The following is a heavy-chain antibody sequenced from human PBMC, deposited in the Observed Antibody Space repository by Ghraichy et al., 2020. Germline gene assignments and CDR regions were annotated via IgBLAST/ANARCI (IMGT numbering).Heavy chain of an antibody. CDR1: GFTFSSYG. V-gene: IGHV3-30*03. CDR3: ESSGWRHYYYYMDV. D-gene: IGHD6-19*01. Sequence: GGSLRLSCAASGFTFSSYGMHWVRQAPGKGLEWVAVISYDGSNKYYADSVKGRFTISRDNSKNTLYLQMNSLRAEDTAVYYCESSGWRHYYYYMDVWGKGTTVTVSS. CDR2: ISYDGSNK. J-gene: IGHJ6*03.